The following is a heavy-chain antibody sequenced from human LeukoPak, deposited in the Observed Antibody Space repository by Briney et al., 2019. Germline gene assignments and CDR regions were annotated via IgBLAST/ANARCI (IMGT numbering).Heavy chain of an antibody. Sequence: PGRSLRLSCTDSGTTTTIYALHWVSQAQGQGPQRAAFLSYDGSNKYYADSLKGRFTISRDNSKNTLYVQMNSLRAGDTAVYYCARAGGTNMVTSVHFQHWGQGTLVIVSS. CDR2: LSYDGSNK. J-gene: IGHJ1*01. CDR1: GTTTTIYA. D-gene: IGHD5-18*01. CDR3: ARAGGTNMVTSVHFQH. V-gene: IGHV3-30*04.